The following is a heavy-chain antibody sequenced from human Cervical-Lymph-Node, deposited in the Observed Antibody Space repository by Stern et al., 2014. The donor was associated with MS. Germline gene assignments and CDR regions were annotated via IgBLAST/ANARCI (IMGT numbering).Heavy chain of an antibody. CDR2: IWYDGNTK. CDR1: GFTFRSSG. J-gene: IGHJ3*02. CDR3: ARGRTTYEAFDT. V-gene: IGHV3-33*01. D-gene: IGHD5-12*01. Sequence: VQLEESGGGVVQPGRSLRLACEASGFTFRSSGLHWVRQAPGKGLEWVSIIWYDGNTKYYADSVKGRFTISRDTSKSTLYLQMNSLRAEDTAVYYCARGRTTYEAFDTWGQGTMVTVSS.